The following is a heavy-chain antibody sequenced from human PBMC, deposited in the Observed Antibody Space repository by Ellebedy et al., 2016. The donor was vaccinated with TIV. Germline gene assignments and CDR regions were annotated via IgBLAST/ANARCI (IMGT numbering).Heavy chain of an antibody. Sequence: ASVKVSCXASGYTFTSYGISWVRQAPGQGLEWMGWISAYNGNTNYAQKLQGRVTMTTDTSTSTAYMELSSLRSEDTAVYYCARDGSSRYSSSWYRGMDYYYYGMDVWGQGTTVTVSS. CDR2: ISAYNGNT. V-gene: IGHV1-18*01. CDR3: ARDGSSRYSSSWYRGMDYYYYGMDV. D-gene: IGHD6-13*01. CDR1: GYTFTSYG. J-gene: IGHJ6*02.